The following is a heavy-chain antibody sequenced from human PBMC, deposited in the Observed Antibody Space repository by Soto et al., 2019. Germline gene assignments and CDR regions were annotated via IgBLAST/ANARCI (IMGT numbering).Heavy chain of an antibody. Sequence: GGSLRLSCVASGFTFTNTWMTWVRQAPGKGLEWVGRIKSNPDGGTIDYAASVKGRFTISRDDPQKTLFLHMSSLRPEDTAVYYCSTIIEATARARFDPWGQGILVTVSS. J-gene: IGHJ5*02. CDR1: GFTFTNTW. D-gene: IGHD5-18*01. V-gene: IGHV3-15*01. CDR3: STIIEATARARFDP. CDR2: IKSNPDGGTI.